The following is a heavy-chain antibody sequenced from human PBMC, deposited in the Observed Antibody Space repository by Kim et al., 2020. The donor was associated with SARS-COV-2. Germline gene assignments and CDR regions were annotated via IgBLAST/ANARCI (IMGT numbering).Heavy chain of an antibody. Sequence: SVKVSCKASGGTFSSYAISWVRQAPGQGLEWMGRIIPILGIANYAQKFQGRVTITADKSTSTAYMELSSLRSEDTAVYYCAILSGWYIIGGYFDYWGQGTLVTVSS. J-gene: IGHJ4*02. CDR2: IIPILGIA. V-gene: IGHV1-69*04. CDR1: GGTFSSYA. D-gene: IGHD6-19*01. CDR3: AILSGWYIIGGYFDY.